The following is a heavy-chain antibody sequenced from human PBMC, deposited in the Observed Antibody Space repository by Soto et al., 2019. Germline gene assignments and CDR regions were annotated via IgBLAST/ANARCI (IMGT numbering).Heavy chain of an antibody. CDR3: ARDLGYDILTRGAFDI. CDR1: SGSISSSNW. Sequence: QVQLQESGPGLVKPSGTLSLTCAVSSGSISSSNWWSWVRQPSGKGLEWIGEIYHSGSTNYNPSLKSRVTISVDKSKNQFSLKLSSMTAADTAVYYCARDLGYDILTRGAFDIWGQGTMVTVSS. J-gene: IGHJ3*02. V-gene: IGHV4-4*02. CDR2: IYHSGST. D-gene: IGHD3-9*01.